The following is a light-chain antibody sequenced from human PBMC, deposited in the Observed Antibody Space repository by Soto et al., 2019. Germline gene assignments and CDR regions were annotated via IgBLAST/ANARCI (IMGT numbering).Light chain of an antibody. CDR1: QSISSW. V-gene: IGKV1-5*03. CDR3: QQYNSYSPRT. J-gene: IGKJ1*01. Sequence: DIQMTQSPSTLSASVGDRVTITCRASQSISSWLAWYQQKPGMAPNLLISKASSLESGVPSRFSGSGSGTEFTLTISSLQPDDFATYYCQQYNSYSPRTFGQGTKVEIK. CDR2: KAS.